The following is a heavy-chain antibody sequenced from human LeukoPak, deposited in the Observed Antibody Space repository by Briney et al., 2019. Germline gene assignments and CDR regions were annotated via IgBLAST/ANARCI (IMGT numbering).Heavy chain of an antibody. V-gene: IGHV4-34*01. CDR1: GGSFSGYY. CDR2: INHFGRT. J-gene: IGHJ4*02. CDR3: ARSYRAHQTFYSSHFFDY. D-gene: IGHD5-18*01. Sequence: PSETLSLTCAVYGGSFSGYYWNWIRQPLGKGLEWIGEINHFGRTKYNPSLKSRVTISGDTSKNQFSLKINSLTAADTAVYYCARSYRAHQTFYSSHFFDYWGQGTLATVSS.